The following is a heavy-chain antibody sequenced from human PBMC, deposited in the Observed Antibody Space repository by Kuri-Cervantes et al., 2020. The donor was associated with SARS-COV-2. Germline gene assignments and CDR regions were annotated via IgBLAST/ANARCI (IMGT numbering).Heavy chain of an antibody. Sequence: SETLSLTCTVSGGSIRGSSYYWGWFRQSPGKRLQWIGNVYYSGRTYYDPSLKSRVTISVDTSRNQFSLRLSSLTAAGTAVYYCVKSGLGVSYYFDSWGHGTLVTVSS. CDR3: VKSGLGVSYYFDS. V-gene: IGHV4-39*01. CDR1: GGSIRGSSYY. CDR2: VYYSGRT. J-gene: IGHJ4*01. D-gene: IGHD5/OR15-5a*01.